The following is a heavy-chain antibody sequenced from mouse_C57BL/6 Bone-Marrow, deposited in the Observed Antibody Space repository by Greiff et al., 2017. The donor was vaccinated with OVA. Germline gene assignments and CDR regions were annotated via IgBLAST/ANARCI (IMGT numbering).Heavy chain of an antibody. J-gene: IGHJ2*01. Sequence: QVQLQQSGPELVKPGASVKISCKASGYAFSSSWMNWVKQRPGKGLEWIGRIYPGDGDTNYNGKFKGKATLTADKSSSTAYMQLSSLTSEDSAVYFCAISLTTVVATVDYWGQGTTLTVSS. V-gene: IGHV1-82*01. D-gene: IGHD1-1*01. CDR1: GYAFSSSW. CDR3: AISLTTVVATVDY. CDR2: IYPGDGDT.